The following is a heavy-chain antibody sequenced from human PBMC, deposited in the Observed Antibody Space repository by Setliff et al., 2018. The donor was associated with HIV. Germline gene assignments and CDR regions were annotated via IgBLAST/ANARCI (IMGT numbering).Heavy chain of an antibody. CDR1: DYTFTTYW. D-gene: IGHD6-13*01. CDR3: ARRDGRSMNAFEI. CDR2: IYPEDSNI. Sequence: GESLKISCKAVDYTFTTYWIGWVRQMPGEGLEWMGIIYPEDSNIKYNPSFQNLVTISADKSISTAYLQVHNLKASDTATYYCARRDGRSMNAFEIWGPGAMVTVS. V-gene: IGHV5-51*01. J-gene: IGHJ3*02.